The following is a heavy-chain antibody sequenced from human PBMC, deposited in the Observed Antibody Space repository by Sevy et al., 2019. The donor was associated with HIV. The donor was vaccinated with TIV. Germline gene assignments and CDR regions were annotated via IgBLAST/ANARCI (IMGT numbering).Heavy chain of an antibody. D-gene: IGHD2-8*02. J-gene: IGHJ6*02. Sequence: GGSLRLSCAASGFSFSSYGMHWVRQAPGKGLEWVALIWFDGSNSYYADSVKGRFTISRDTSKNTLYLQMNSLRAEDTAVYYCAKRRVQSGLSGGGANYGWDVCGQGTTVTVSS. CDR3: AKRRVQSGLSGGGANYGWDV. V-gene: IGHV3-33*06. CDR1: GFSFSSYG. CDR2: IWFDGSNS.